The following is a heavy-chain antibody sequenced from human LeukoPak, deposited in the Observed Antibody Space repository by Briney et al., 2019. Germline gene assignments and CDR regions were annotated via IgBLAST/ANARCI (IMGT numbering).Heavy chain of an antibody. Sequence: GGSLRLSSAASGFTFSSYAMSWVRQAPGKGLEWVSAISGSGGSTYYADSVKGRFTISRDNSKNTLYLQMNSLRAEDTAVYYCAKGPTPSTKYNWFDPWGQGTLVTVSS. D-gene: IGHD4-17*01. CDR3: AKGPTPSTKYNWFDP. CDR1: GFTFSSYA. CDR2: ISGSGGST. J-gene: IGHJ5*02. V-gene: IGHV3-23*01.